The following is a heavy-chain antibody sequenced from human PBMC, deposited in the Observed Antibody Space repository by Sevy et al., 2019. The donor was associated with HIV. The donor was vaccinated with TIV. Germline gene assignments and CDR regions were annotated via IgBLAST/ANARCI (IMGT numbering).Heavy chain of an antibody. Sequence: ASVKVSCKASGYTFTSYGISWVRQAPGQGLEWMGWISAYNGNTNYAQKLQGRVTMTTDTSTSTAYMELRSLRSDDTAVYYCARARRYYYDSSGSSRVFDYWGQGTLVTVSS. J-gene: IGHJ4*02. CDR3: ARARRYYYDSSGSSRVFDY. CDR2: ISAYNGNT. V-gene: IGHV1-18*01. D-gene: IGHD3-22*01. CDR1: GYTFTSYG.